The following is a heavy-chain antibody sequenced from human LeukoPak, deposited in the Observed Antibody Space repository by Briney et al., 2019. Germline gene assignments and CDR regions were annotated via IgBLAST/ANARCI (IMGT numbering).Heavy chain of an antibody. D-gene: IGHD3-22*01. V-gene: IGHV3-7*03. CDR3: ASSTMIVVAMGGFDY. Sequence: GGSLRLSCAASGFTFSSYWMSWVRQAPGKGLEWVANIKQDGSEKYYVDSVKGRFTISRDNAKNSLYLQMNSLRAEDTAVYYCASSTMIVVAMGGFDYWGQGTLVTVSS. J-gene: IGHJ4*02. CDR1: GFTFSSYW. CDR2: IKQDGSEK.